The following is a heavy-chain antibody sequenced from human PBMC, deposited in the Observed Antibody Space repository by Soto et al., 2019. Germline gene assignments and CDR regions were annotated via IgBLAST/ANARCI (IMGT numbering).Heavy chain of an antibody. V-gene: IGHV4-59*01. Sequence: SETLSLTCTVSGGSISSNYWTWIRQPPGKGLEWIGYVYNSGSTNYNPSLKSRVTIPEDTSKSQFSLKVNSMTAADTAVYYCARYRREAVAGYTLDNWGQGILVTVSS. D-gene: IGHD6-13*01. CDR1: GGSISSNY. CDR3: ARYRREAVAGYTLDN. J-gene: IGHJ4*02. CDR2: VYNSGST.